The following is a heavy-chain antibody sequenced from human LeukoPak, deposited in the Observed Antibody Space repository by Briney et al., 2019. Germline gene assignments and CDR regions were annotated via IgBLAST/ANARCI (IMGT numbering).Heavy chain of an antibody. J-gene: IGHJ6*03. CDR3: ARGRRVVVASPMDV. V-gene: IGHV3-7*01. Sequence: GGSLRLSCAASGFTFSSYWMSWVRQAPGKGLEWVANIKQDGSEKYYVDSVKGRFTISRDNAKNSLYLQMNSLRAEDTAVYYCARGRRVVVASPMDVWGKGTTVTVSS. D-gene: IGHD2-15*01. CDR2: IKQDGSEK. CDR1: GFTFSSYW.